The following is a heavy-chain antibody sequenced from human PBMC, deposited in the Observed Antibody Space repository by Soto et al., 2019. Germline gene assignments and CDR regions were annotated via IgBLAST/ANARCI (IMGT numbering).Heavy chain of an antibody. CDR3: ARETPYDIVPGYSKMYMDS. D-gene: IGHD3-9*01. Sequence: VQLMEVGGGLVRPGGSLRLSCAASGFSFGDFYMNWVRLAPGRGLEWVSFISSSSITTYYADSVRGRFTTSRDNAQKTLYLHMNNLRADDTAVYFCARETPYDIVPGYSKMYMDSWGPGTQVTV. CDR2: ISSSSITT. V-gene: IGHV3-11*01. J-gene: IGHJ4*02. CDR1: GFSFGDFY.